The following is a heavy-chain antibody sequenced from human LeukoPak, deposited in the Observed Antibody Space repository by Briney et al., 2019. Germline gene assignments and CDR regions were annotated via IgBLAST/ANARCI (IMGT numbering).Heavy chain of an antibody. CDR2: IIPIFGTA. CDR1: GGTFSSYA. D-gene: IGHD6-19*01. CDR3: ARDIHSSGWYRNAFDI. J-gene: IGHJ3*02. V-gene: IGHV1-69*13. Sequence: SVKVSCTASGGTFSSYAISWVRQAPGQGLEWMGGIIPIFGTANYAQKFQGRVTITADESTSTAYMELSSLRSEDTAVYYCARDIHSSGWYRNAFDIWGQGTMVTVSS.